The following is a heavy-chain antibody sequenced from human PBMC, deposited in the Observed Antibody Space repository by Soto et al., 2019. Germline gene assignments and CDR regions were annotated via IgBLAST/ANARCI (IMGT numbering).Heavy chain of an antibody. V-gene: IGHV1-18*01. Sequence: QDQLVQSGAEVREPGPSVKVSCKISGYTFSRYGITWGRQAPGQGLEWMGWINGNTGHTIYAMNLEDRLTISTDTSTSTAYTELRSLKSDDTAVYYCARERKWEPLPYWGQGTLVTVSS. J-gene: IGHJ4*02. CDR2: INGNTGHT. D-gene: IGHD1-26*01. CDR1: GYTFSRYG. CDR3: ARERKWEPLPY.